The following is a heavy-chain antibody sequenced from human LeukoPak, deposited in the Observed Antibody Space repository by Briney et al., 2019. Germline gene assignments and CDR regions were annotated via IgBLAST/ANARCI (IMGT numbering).Heavy chain of an antibody. Sequence: SEALSLTCTVSGGSISTYNWSWIRQPPGKGLEWTGYISYSGSTNYNPSLKSRVTISVDTSKNQFSLKLSSVTAADTAVYYCARRGVGSSGSYRAFDIWGQGTMVTVSS. D-gene: IGHD3-10*01. CDR1: GGSISTYN. CDR2: ISYSGST. J-gene: IGHJ3*02. CDR3: ARRGVGSSGSYRAFDI. V-gene: IGHV4-59*08.